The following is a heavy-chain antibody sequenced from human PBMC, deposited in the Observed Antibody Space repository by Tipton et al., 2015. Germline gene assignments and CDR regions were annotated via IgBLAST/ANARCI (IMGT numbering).Heavy chain of an antibody. V-gene: IGHV4-39*07. Sequence: GLVKPSETLSLACTVSGGSLSTTNYYWGWIRQPPGKGLEWIENLDFRGSTEVNPSVKSRVYISVYRSKNHFSLRLNSVTAAYTAVYFCSSDLEHGMVFWCHAPPVTVSS. D-gene: IGHD5-24*01. CDR3: SSDLEHGMVF. CDR2: LDFRGST. J-gene: IGHJ6*02. CDR1: GGSLSTTNYY.